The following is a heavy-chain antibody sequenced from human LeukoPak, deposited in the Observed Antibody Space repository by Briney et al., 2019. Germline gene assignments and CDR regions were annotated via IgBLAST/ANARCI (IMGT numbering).Heavy chain of an antibody. J-gene: IGHJ4*02. V-gene: IGHV3-48*03. D-gene: IGHD6-13*01. CDR3: ARDRSNSWSKDY. Sequence: GGSLRLSCAASGFTFSSYEMNWVRQAPGKGLEWVSYISSSGSTIYYADSVKGRFTISRDNAKNSLYLQMNSLRADDTAVYYCARDRSNSWSKDYWGQGTLVTVSS. CDR2: ISSSGSTI. CDR1: GFTFSSYE.